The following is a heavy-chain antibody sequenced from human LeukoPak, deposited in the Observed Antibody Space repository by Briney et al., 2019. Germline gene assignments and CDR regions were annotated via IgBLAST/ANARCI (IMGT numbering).Heavy chain of an antibody. J-gene: IGHJ6*02. Sequence: PGGSLRLSCAASGFTFSSYGMHWVRQAPGKGLEWVAFIRYDGSNKYYADSVKGRFTISRDSSKNTLYLQMNSLRAEDTAVYYCVKDSGVYYYGMDVWGQGTTVTVSS. CDR3: VKDSGVYYYGMDV. CDR1: GFTFSSYG. CDR2: IRYDGSNK. V-gene: IGHV3-30*02. D-gene: IGHD3-10*01.